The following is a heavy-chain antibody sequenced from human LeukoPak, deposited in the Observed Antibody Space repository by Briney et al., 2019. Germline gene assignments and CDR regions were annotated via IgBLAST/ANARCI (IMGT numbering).Heavy chain of an antibody. CDR2: IIPIFGTA. CDR3: ARGSWGYYDSSGYYYFWDY. V-gene: IGHV1-69*05. CDR1: GGTFSSYV. Sequence: ASVKVSCKASGGTFSSYVISWVRQAPGQGLEWMGGIIPIFGTANYAQKFQGRVTITTDESTSTAYMELSSLRSEDTAVYYCARGSWGYYDSSGYYYFWDYWGQGTLVTVSS. J-gene: IGHJ4*02. D-gene: IGHD3-22*01.